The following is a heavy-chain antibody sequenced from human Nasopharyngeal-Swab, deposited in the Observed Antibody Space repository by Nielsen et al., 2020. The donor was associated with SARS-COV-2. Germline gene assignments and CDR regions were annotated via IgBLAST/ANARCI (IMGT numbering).Heavy chain of an antibody. D-gene: IGHD3-10*01. V-gene: IGHV4-34*01. CDR1: GGSFSDYY. J-gene: IGHJ4*02. CDR2: INHSGST. Sequence: SETLSLTCAVYGGSFSDYYWSWIRQPPGKGLEWIAEINHSGSTNYNPSLKSRVTISVDTSKNQFSLNLRSVTAADTAVYYCARDPSVVRGVRRFDYWGQGPLVTVSS. CDR3: ARDPSVVRGVRRFDY.